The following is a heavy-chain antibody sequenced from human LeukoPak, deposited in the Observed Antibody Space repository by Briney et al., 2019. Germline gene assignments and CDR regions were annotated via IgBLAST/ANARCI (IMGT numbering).Heavy chain of an antibody. D-gene: IGHD4-23*01. CDR2: TYYRSKWFN. Sequence: SQTLSLTCAISGDSVSSNSVTWNWIRQSPSRGLEWLGRTYYRSKWFNDYALSVRGRITFNADTSKNQLSLQLNSVAPDDTALYYCTGVTSNSNWFDPWGQGTLVTVSS. V-gene: IGHV6-1*01. J-gene: IGHJ5*02. CDR3: TGVTSNSNWFDP. CDR1: GDSVSSNSVT.